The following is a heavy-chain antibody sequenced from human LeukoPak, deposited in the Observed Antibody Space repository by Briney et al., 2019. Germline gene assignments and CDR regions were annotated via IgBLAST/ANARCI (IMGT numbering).Heavy chain of an antibody. CDR1: GFTFSSYE. Sequence: GGSLRLSCAASGFTFSSYEMNWVRQAPGKGLEWISYISSSGTTIYYADSVKGRFTISRDNSNNSLFLQMNSLSVEDTAIYYCARIPDDFWSGHHNFWGQGTLVTVSS. D-gene: IGHD3-3*01. V-gene: IGHV3-48*03. CDR2: ISSSGTTI. J-gene: IGHJ4*02. CDR3: ARIPDDFWSGHHNF.